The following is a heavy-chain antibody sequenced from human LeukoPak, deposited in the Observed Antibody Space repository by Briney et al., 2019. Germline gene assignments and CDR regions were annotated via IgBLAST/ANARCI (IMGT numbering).Heavy chain of an antibody. V-gene: IGHV4-34*01. D-gene: IGHD2-2*01. CDR2: INARGDT. CDR1: GWSFNDYY. J-gene: IGHJ5*02. CDR3: ARGQVPAARGYNWFDP. Sequence: SETLSLTCAVYGWSFNDYYWNWIRQPPGKGLEWIGEINARGDTNYNPSLNSRVTISVDTSKKQFSLKLTSMIAADTALYYCARGQVPAARGYNWFDPWGQGTLVTVSS.